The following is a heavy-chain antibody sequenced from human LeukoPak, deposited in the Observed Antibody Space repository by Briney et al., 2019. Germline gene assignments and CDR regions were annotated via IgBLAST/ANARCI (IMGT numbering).Heavy chain of an antibody. CDR3: ASPSRRRPDTFDI. Sequence: ASVKVSCKASGYTFTSYAMNWVRQAPGQGLEWMGWINTNTGNPTYAQGFTGRFVFSLDTSVSTAYLQISNLKTEDTAVYYCASPSRRRPDTFDIWGQGTMVTVSS. V-gene: IGHV7-4-1*02. CDR2: INTNTGNP. J-gene: IGHJ3*02. D-gene: IGHD1-1*01. CDR1: GYTFTSYA.